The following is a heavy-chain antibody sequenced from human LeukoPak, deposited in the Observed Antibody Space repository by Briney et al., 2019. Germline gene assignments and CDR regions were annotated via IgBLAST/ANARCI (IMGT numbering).Heavy chain of an antibody. CDR3: ARGVLLWFGELESFDY. CDR2: TYHSGST. Sequence: SQTLSLTCAVSGGSISSGGYSWSWIRQPPGKGLEWIGYTYHSGSTYYNPSLKSRVTISVDRSKNQFPLKLSSVTAADTAVYYCARGVLLWFGELESFDYWGQGTLVTVSS. D-gene: IGHD3-10*01. J-gene: IGHJ4*02. CDR1: GGSISSGGYS. V-gene: IGHV4-30-2*01.